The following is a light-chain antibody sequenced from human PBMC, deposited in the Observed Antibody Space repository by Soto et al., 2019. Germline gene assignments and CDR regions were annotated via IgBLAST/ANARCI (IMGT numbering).Light chain of an antibody. CDR2: DAS. CDR3: QQYKDYSPYT. V-gene: IGKV1-5*01. J-gene: IGKJ2*01. Sequence: DIQMTQSPSTLSPSVGDRVTITCRASQSVHNLLSWYQQKPWEAPSLLIYDASTLQSGVPSRFSGRGSGTEFTLTICSLQPDDFATYYCQQYKDYSPYTFGQGTKLAIK. CDR1: QSVHNL.